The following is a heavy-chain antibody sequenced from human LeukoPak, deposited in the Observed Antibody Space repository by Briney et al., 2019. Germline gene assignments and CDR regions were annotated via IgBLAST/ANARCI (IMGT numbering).Heavy chain of an antibody. CDR2: LWFDGNNK. CDR1: GITLSSSG. CDR3: TGGSGWLSYY. D-gene: IGHD5-12*01. J-gene: IGHJ4*02. V-gene: IGHV3-33*01. Sequence: GRSLSLSCAASGITLSSSGMHWVRQAPGKGLEWVALLWFDGNNKYYADSVKGRFTISRDDSKNTLYLQMNSLRVEDTAVYYCTGGSGWLSYYWGQGTSVTVSS.